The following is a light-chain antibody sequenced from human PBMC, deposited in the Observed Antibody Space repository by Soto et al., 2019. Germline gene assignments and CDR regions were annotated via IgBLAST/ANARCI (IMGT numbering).Light chain of an antibody. Sequence: QSALTQPPSASGSPGQSVTISCTGTSSDVGGYNYVSWYQQHPGKVPKLMIYEVSKRPSGVPDRFSGSKSGNTASLTVSGLKAEDEAGYYCSAYAGSNNLVVFGGGTKLT. V-gene: IGLV2-8*01. J-gene: IGLJ2*01. CDR3: SAYAGSNNLVV. CDR2: EVS. CDR1: SSDVGGYNY.